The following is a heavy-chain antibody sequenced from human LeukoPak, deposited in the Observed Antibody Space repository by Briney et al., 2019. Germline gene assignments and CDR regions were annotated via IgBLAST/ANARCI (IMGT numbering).Heavy chain of an antibody. CDR2: TYYRSRWYN. Sequence: SETLSLTCAISGDSVSSNSAAWNWIRQSPSRGLEWLGRTYYRSRWYNDYAFSVQSRITINPDTSRNQFSLQLSSVTPEDTAVYYCARGGSYSFDYWGQGILVTVSS. J-gene: IGHJ4*02. CDR1: GDSVSSNSAA. CDR3: ARGGSYSFDY. D-gene: IGHD3-10*01. V-gene: IGHV6-1*01.